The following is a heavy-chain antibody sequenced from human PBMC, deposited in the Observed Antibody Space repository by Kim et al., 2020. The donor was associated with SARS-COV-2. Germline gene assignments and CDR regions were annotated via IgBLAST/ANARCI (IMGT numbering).Heavy chain of an antibody. Sequence: SETLSLTCTVSGGSISSSSYYWGWIRQPPGKGLEWIGSIYYSGSTYYNPSLKSRVTISVDTSKNQFSLKLSSVTAADTAVYYCAREFIWDTAMVLFWFDPWGQGTLVTVSS. CDR1: GGSISSSSYY. J-gene: IGHJ5*02. D-gene: IGHD5-18*01. CDR2: IYYSGST. CDR3: AREFIWDTAMVLFWFDP. V-gene: IGHV4-39*07.